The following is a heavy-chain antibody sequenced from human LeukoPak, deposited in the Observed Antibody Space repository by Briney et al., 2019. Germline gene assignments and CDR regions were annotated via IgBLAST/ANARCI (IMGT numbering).Heavy chain of an antibody. D-gene: IGHD6-19*01. CDR3: AKSYSSGWDFDY. CDR1: GDSVSSNSAA. J-gene: IGHJ4*02. V-gene: IGHV6-1*01. Sequence: SQTLSLTCAISGDSVSSNSAAWNWIRQSPSRGLEWLGRTYCRSKWYNDYAVSVKSRITIKPDTSKNQFSLQLKSVTPEDTAVYYCAKSYSSGWDFDYWGQGTLVTVSS. CDR2: TYCRSKWYN.